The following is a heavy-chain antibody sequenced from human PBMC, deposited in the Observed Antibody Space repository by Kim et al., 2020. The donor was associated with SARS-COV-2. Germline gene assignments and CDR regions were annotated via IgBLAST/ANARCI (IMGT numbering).Heavy chain of an antibody. Sequence: ADPVKGPFTLSRDNAKNTLYLQINSLRAEDTAMYYCASEPDSSGWSNFEYWGQGTLGTVSS. V-gene: IGHV3-74*01. D-gene: IGHD6-19*01. CDR3: ASEPDSSGWSNFEY. J-gene: IGHJ4*02.